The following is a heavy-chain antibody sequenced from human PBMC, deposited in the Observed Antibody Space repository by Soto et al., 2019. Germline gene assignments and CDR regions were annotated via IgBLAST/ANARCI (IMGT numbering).Heavy chain of an antibody. V-gene: IGHV4-39*01. CDR3: ARHLRLLWFGELLSPFDY. J-gene: IGHJ4*02. D-gene: IGHD3-10*01. CDR2: IYYSGST. CDR1: GGSISSSSYY. Sequence: QLQLQESGPGLVKPSETLSLTCTVSGGSISSSSYYWGWIRQPPGKGLEWIGSIYYSGSTYYNPSLTSRVTISVDTSKNQFSLKLSSVTAADTAVYYCARHLRLLWFGELLSPFDYWGQGTLVTVSS.